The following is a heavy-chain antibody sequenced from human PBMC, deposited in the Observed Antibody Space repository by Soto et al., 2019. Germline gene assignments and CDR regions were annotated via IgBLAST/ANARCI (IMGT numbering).Heavy chain of an antibody. J-gene: IGHJ1*01. CDR3: TTGLPPVAPHDGY. Sequence: GGSMGLACAACGVSVRSAGMNGVRQAPGTGLEWVGRIKSKTDGATTDYAAPVKGRFTISRDDLKNTLYVQMNSLKIEDTAVYYCTTGLPPVAPHDGYWGQRTAVPVSS. D-gene: IGHD5-12*01. V-gene: IGHV3-15*07. CDR2: IKSKTDGATT. CDR1: GVSVRSAG.